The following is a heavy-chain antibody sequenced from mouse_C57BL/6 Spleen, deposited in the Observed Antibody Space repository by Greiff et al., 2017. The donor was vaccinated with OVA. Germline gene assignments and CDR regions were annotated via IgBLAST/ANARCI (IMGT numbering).Heavy chain of an antibody. Sequence: EVNVVESGGGLVKPGGSLKLSCAASGFTFSDYGMHWVRQAPEKGLEWVAYISSGSSTIYYADTVKGRFTISRDNAKNTLFLQMTSLRSEDTAMYYCARGYDGSPMDYWGQGTSVTVSS. D-gene: IGHD2-3*01. V-gene: IGHV5-17*01. J-gene: IGHJ4*01. CDR3: ARGYDGSPMDY. CDR2: ISSGSSTI. CDR1: GFTFSDYG.